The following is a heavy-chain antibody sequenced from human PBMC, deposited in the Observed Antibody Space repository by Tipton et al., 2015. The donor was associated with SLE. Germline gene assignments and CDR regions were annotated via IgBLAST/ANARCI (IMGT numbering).Heavy chain of an antibody. Sequence: SLSLSCAASGFTFSSYGMHWVRQAPGKGLAWVAFIRYVGSIKYYTDSVKGRFTISRDNSKNTLYLQMNSLRADDTAVYYCAKDAAVAGLGDDAFDIWGQGTMVTVSS. J-gene: IGHJ3*02. CDR3: AKDAAVAGLGDDAFDI. CDR2: IRYVGSIK. D-gene: IGHD6-19*01. V-gene: IGHV3-30*02. CDR1: GFTFSSYG.